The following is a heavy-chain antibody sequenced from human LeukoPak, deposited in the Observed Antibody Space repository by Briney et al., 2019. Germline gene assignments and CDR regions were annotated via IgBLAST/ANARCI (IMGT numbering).Heavy chain of an antibody. CDR2: ISSSSSYI. J-gene: IGHJ2*01. CDR1: GFTFSSYS. CDR3: AREGSGYCSSTSCRKRLYWYFDL. Sequence: GGSLRLSCAASGFTFSSYSMNWVRQAPGKGLEWVSSISSSSSYIYYADSVKGRFTISRDNAKNSLYLQMNSPRAEDTAVYYCAREGSGYCSSTSCRKRLYWYFDLWGRGTLVTVSS. V-gene: IGHV3-21*01. D-gene: IGHD2-2*01.